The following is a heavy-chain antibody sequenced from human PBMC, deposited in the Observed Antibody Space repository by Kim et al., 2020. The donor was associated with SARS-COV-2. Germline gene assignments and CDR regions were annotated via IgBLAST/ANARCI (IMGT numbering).Heavy chain of an antibody. J-gene: IGHJ4*02. Sequence: KTQSSQKFQGRVTITRDTSANTAYMDLRSLTSEDTAVYYCARDMNPTVYDYWGQGTLVTVSS. CDR2: KT. D-gene: IGHD4-4*01. V-gene: IGHV1-3*01. CDR3: ARDMNPTVYDY.